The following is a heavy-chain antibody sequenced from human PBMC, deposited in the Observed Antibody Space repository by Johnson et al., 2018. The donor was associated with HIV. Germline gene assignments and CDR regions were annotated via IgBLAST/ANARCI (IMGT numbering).Heavy chain of an antibody. Sequence: QMQLVESGGGLIQPGGSLRLSCAASGFTVSSNYMSWVRQAPGMGLEWVAVISQDGSNKYYAVYVKGRFTISRDNSKNTLFLQMNSLRGEDTAVYYCAKDPGSGSYPGAFDIWGQGTMVTVSS. D-gene: IGHD1-26*01. CDR1: GFTVSSNY. CDR2: ISQDGSNK. J-gene: IGHJ3*02. V-gene: IGHV3-30*18. CDR3: AKDPGSGSYPGAFDI.